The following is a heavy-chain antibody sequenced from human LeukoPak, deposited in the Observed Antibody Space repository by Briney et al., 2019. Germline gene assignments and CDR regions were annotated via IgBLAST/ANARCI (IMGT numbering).Heavy chain of an antibody. V-gene: IGHV3-7*01. Sequence: GGSLRLSCAASGFTFSSYWMSWVRQAPGKGPEWVANIKQDGSEKYYVDSVKGRFTISRDNARNSLYLQMNSLRAEDTAVYYCASCPHYSNGWFDPWGQGTLVTVSS. CDR2: IKQDGSEK. J-gene: IGHJ5*02. D-gene: IGHD4-11*01. CDR3: ASCPHYSNGWFDP. CDR1: GFTFSSYW.